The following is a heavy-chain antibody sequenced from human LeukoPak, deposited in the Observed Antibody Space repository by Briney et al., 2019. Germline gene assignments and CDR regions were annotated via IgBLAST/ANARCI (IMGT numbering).Heavy chain of an antibody. Sequence: PGRSLRLSCAASGLSFNSCGMHWVRQAPGKGLEWVAVISSDGSNKYYADSVKGRFTISRDNSKNTLSLQMNSLRTEDTAVFYCAKGSGGSGSFYNHFDCWGQGTLVTASS. D-gene: IGHD3-10*01. V-gene: IGHV3-30*18. J-gene: IGHJ4*02. CDR3: AKGSGGSGSFYNHFDC. CDR2: ISSDGSNK. CDR1: GLSFNSCG.